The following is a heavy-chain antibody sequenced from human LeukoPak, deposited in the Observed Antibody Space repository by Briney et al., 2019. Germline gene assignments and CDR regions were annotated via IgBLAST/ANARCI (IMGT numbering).Heavy chain of an antibody. CDR1: GYTFTSYD. Sequence: ASVKVSCKASGYTFTSYDINWVRQATGQGLEWMGWMNPNSGNTGYAQKFQGRVTITADKSTSTAYMELSSLRSEDTVVYYCAREITDGYSSSWSLDYWGQGTLVTVSS. CDR3: AREITDGYSSSWSLDY. D-gene: IGHD6-13*01. V-gene: IGHV1-8*03. J-gene: IGHJ4*02. CDR2: MNPNSGNT.